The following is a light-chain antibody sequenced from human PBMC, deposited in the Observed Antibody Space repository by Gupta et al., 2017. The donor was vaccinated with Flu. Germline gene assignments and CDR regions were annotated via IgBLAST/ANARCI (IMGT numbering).Light chain of an antibody. V-gene: IGKV3-15*01. CDR2: GAS. Sequence: EIVMTQSPATLSVSPGERATLSCRASQSVSSNLAWYQQKPGQAPRLLIYGASTRATGSPARCSGSRSGGEFTLTISSLQSEDFAVYYCQQYNNWPPKTFGQGTKVEIK. CDR1: QSVSSN. CDR3: QQYNNWPPKT. J-gene: IGKJ1*01.